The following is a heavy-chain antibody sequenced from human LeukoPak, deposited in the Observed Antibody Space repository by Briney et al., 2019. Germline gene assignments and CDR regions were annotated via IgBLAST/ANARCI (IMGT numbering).Heavy chain of an antibody. V-gene: IGHV1-2*02. J-gene: IGHJ4*02. CDR1: GYTFTGYY. CDR3: ARSNWNYDLPGYYFDY. Sequence: ASVKVSCKASGYTFTGYYMHWVRQAPGQGLEWMGWINPNTSGTSYAQRFQGRVTMTRDPSISTAYMELSRLKSDDTAVYYCARSNWNYDLPGYYFDYWGQGTLVTVSS. D-gene: IGHD1-7*01. CDR2: INPNTSGT.